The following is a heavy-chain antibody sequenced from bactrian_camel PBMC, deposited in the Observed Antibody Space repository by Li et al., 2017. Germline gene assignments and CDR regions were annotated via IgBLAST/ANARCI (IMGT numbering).Heavy chain of an antibody. CDR3: AANVWGGYATCSTGKYEYNY. V-gene: IGHV3-3*01. Sequence: HVQLVESGGGSVQPGGSLRLSCAASGNTGSSLWMGWFRQLPGKERDAVAAIAVVSGFTYYADFVKGRFTMSRDDAKNTMWLQMNSLKPEDTAMYYCAANVWGGYATCSTGKYEYNYWGQGTQVTVS. D-gene: IGHD3*01. CDR1: GNTGSSLW. J-gene: IGHJ4*01. CDR2: IAVVSGFT.